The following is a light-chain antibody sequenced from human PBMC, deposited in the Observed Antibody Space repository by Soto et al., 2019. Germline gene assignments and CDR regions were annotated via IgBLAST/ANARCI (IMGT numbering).Light chain of an antibody. V-gene: IGKV4-1*01. CDR2: WAS. CDR1: QSVLYSSNNKNY. Sequence: DIVMTQSPDSLAVSLGERATINCMSSQSVLYSSNNKNYLAWYQQRPGQPPRLLIYWASTRESGVPERFSGSGSGTHFTLTISSLQAEDVAVYYCQQNYSAPPYTFGQGTKLEIK. CDR3: QQNYSAPPYT. J-gene: IGKJ2*01.